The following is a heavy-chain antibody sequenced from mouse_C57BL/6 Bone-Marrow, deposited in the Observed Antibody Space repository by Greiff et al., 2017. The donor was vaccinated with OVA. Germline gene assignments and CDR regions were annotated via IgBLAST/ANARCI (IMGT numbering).Heavy chain of an antibody. Sequence: EVKLMESGEGLVKPGGSLKLSCAASGFTFSSYAMSWVRQTPEKRLEWVAYISSGGDYIYYADTVKGRFTISRDDARNTLYLQMSSLKSEDTALYYCARHRNYDYFDYWGQGTTLTVSS. CDR2: ISSGGDYI. V-gene: IGHV5S21*01. D-gene: IGHD2-1*01. CDR3: ARHRNYDYFDY. J-gene: IGHJ2*01. CDR1: GFTFSSYA.